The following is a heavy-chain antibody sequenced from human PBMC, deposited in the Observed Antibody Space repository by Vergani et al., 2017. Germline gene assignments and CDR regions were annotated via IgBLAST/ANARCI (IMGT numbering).Heavy chain of an antibody. Sequence: QVQLQQWGAGLLKPSETLSLTCAVYGGSFSGYYWSWIRQPPGKGLEWIGEINHSGSTNYNPSLKSRVTISVDTSKTQFSLKLSSVTAADTAVYYCARKNLGTSFDIWGQGTMVTVSS. D-gene: IGHD1-1*01. CDR3: ARKNLGTSFDI. CDR2: INHSGST. V-gene: IGHV4-34*01. CDR1: GGSFSGYY. J-gene: IGHJ3*02.